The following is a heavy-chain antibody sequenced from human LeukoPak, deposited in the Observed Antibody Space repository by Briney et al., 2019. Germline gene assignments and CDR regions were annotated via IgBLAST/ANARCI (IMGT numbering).Heavy chain of an antibody. CDR1: GGSFSDYY. V-gene: IGHV4-34*01. CDR3: ARGTGGY. CDR2: ISHSGST. D-gene: IGHD1-14*01. Sequence: KPSETLSLTCAVYGGSFSDYYWSWIRQPPGKGLEWIGEISHSGSTNYNPSLKSRVTISVDTSKNQFSLKLSSVTAADTAVYYCARGTGGYWGQGTLVTVSS. J-gene: IGHJ4*02.